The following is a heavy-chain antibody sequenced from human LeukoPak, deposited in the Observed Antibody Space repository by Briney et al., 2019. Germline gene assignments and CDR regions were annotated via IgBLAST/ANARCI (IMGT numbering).Heavy chain of an antibody. CDR2: INHSGST. CDR3: ARLLYYDILTGYYRDY. CDR1: GIIFSDHD. D-gene: IGHD3-9*01. Sequence: GSLRLSCAASGIIFSDHDMDWVRQPPGKGLEWIGEINHSGSTNYNPSLKSRVTISVDTSKNQFSLKLSSVTAADTAVYYCARLLYYDILTGYYRDYWGQGTLVTVSS. V-gene: IGHV4-34*01. J-gene: IGHJ4*02.